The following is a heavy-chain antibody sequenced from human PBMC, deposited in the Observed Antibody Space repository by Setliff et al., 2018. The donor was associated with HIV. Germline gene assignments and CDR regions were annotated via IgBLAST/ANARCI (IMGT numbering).Heavy chain of an antibody. V-gene: IGHV4-38-2*01. CDR1: GYTISTAYY. CDR2: VYHSGTT. CDR3: MRGRSITIFGVAYFDF. Sequence: TSETLSLTCAVSGYTISTAYYWGWIRQPPGKGLEWIGSVYHSGTTYYNPSLKSRVTISVDMSNNQFSLKVTSVTAADTAVYYCMRGRSITIFGVAYFDFWGQGTQVTV. J-gene: IGHJ4*02. D-gene: IGHD3-3*01.